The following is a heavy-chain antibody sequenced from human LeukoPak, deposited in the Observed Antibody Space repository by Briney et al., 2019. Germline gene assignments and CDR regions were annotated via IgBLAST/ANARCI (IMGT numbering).Heavy chain of an antibody. V-gene: IGHV1-69*05. D-gene: IGHD2-2*01. J-gene: IGHJ4*02. CDR1: GGTFSSYA. CDR3: ARDTPRRYCSSTSCYPVGIDY. CDR2: IIPIFGTA. Sequence: GSSVKVSCKASGGTFSSYAISWVRQAPGQGLEWMGGIIPIFGTANYAQKFQGRVTITTDESTSTAYMELSSPRSEDTAVYYCARDTPRRYCSSTSCYPVGIDYWGQGTLVTVSS.